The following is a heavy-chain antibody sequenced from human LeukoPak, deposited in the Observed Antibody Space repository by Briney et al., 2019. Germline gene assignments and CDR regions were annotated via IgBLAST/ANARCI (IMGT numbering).Heavy chain of an antibody. J-gene: IGHJ4*02. V-gene: IGHV3-48*01. CDR2: ISSSSSTV. Sequence: GGSLRLSCAASGFTFSNYRMNWVRQAPGKGLEWVSYISSSSSTVYYADSVKGRSTISRDNAKNSLYLQMNSLRAEDTAVYYCASPQYGSGSYPFDYWGQGTLVTVSS. CDR3: ASPQYGSGSYPFDY. D-gene: IGHD3-10*01. CDR1: GFTFSNYR.